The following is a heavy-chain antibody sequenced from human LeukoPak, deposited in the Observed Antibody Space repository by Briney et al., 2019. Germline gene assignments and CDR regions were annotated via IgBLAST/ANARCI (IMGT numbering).Heavy chain of an antibody. J-gene: IGHJ4*02. CDR2: ITDSGVFT. CDR3: ARMIMFRGVPSAAFDS. V-gene: IGHV3-11*06. Sequence: GGSLRLSCAVSGFTFSDYYMSWIRQAPGRGLEWVSYITDSGVFTKYTDSVKARFTISRDNAQNSLSLQLNSLRIEDTAIYYCARMIMFRGVPSAAFDSWGQGTLVTVSS. D-gene: IGHD3-16*01. CDR1: GFTFSDYY.